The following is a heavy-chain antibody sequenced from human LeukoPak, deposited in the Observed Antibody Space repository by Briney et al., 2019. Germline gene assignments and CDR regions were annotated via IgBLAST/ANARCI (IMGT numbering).Heavy chain of an antibody. J-gene: IGHJ4*02. CDR1: GYSSTSYW. V-gene: IGHV5-51*01. CDR2: IYPGDSDT. CDR3: ARLGLIVGATTAPYY. Sequence: GESLKISCKCSGYSSTSYWIGWVCQMPGKGLEWMGIIYPGDSDTRYSPSFQGQVTISADKSISTAYLQWSSLKASDTATYYCARLGLIVGATTAPYYWGQGTLVTVSS. D-gene: IGHD1-26*01.